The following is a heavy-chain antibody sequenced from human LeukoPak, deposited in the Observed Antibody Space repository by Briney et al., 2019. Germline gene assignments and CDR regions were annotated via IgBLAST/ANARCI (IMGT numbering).Heavy chain of an antibody. CDR3: SRAGVRYFDL. Sequence: SQTLSLTCAVSGGSISSGGYSWSWIRQPPGKGLEWIGYIYHSGSTYYNPSLKSRVTISVDRSKNQFSLKLSSVTAADTAVYYCSRAGVRYFDLWGRGTLVTVSS. D-gene: IGHD2-8*01. CDR1: GGSISSGGYS. CDR2: IYHSGST. J-gene: IGHJ2*01. V-gene: IGHV4-30-2*01.